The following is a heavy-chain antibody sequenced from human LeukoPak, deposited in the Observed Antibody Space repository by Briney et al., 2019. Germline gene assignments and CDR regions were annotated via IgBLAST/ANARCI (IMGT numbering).Heavy chain of an antibody. CDR2: IKSKTDGGTT. V-gene: IGHV3-15*01. CDR1: GLTFSTFS. J-gene: IGHJ4*02. Sequence: PGGSLRLSCAASGLTFSTFSMNWVRQAPGKGPEWVGRIKSKTDGGTTDYAAPVKGRFTISRDDSKNTLYLQMNSLKTEDTAVYYCTGTTSIQADYWGQGTLVTVSS. D-gene: IGHD2/OR15-2a*01. CDR3: TGTTSIQADY.